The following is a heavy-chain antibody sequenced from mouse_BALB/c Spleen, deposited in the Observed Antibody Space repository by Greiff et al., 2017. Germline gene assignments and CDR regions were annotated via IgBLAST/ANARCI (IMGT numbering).Heavy chain of an antibody. J-gene: IGHJ2*01. CDR3: ARRGGLYYGSSFDY. D-gene: IGHD1-1*01. CDR1: GFTFSSFG. Sequence: EVKLVESGGGLVQPGGSRKLSCAASGFTFSSFGMHWVRQAPEKGLEWVAYISSGSSTIYYADTVKGRFTISRDNPKNTLFLQMTSLRSEDTAMYYCARRGGLYYGSSFDYWGQGTTLTVSS. CDR2: ISSGSSTI. V-gene: IGHV5-17*02.